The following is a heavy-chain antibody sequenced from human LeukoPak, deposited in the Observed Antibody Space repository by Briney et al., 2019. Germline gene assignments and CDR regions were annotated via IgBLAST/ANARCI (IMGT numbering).Heavy chain of an antibody. CDR3: ARGGLYGSGSTSISFDY. CDR2: IIPILGIA. CDR1: GGTFSSYA. D-gene: IGHD3-10*01. V-gene: IGHV1-69*04. J-gene: IGHJ4*02. Sequence: SVKASCKASGGTFSSYAISWVRQAPGQGLEWMGRIIPILGIANYAQKLQGRVTITADKSTSTAYMELSSLRSEDTAVYYCARGGLYGSGSTSISFDYWGQGTLVTVSS.